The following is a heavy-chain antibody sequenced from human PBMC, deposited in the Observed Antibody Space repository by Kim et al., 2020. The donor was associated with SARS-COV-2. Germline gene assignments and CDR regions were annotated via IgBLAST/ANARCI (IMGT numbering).Heavy chain of an antibody. Sequence: SRVTISVDTSKNQFSLKLSSVTAADTAVYYCARPLRIPYCGGDCYYYMDVWGKGTTVTVSS. D-gene: IGHD2-21*01. J-gene: IGHJ6*03. CDR3: ARPLRIPYCGGDCYYYMDV. V-gene: IGHV4-39*01.